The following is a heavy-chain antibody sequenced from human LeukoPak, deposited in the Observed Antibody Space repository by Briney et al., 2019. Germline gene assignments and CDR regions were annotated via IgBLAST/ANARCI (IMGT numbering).Heavy chain of an antibody. J-gene: IGHJ4*02. V-gene: IGHV3-30*02. CDR3: SRILTCSDFDC. CDR2: IRFDGTNQ. Sequence: AGSLRLSCVTSGFTFSSYGMHWVRQAPGKGLEWVAFIRFDGTNQYYAESVKGRLTISSDNSNNTLYLQMNSLRVEDTARYYCSRILTCSDFDCWGQGTLVTVSS. D-gene: IGHD3-9*01. CDR1: GFTFSSYG.